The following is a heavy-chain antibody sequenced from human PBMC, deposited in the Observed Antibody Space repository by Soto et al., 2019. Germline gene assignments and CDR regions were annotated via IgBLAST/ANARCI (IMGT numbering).Heavy chain of an antibody. D-gene: IGHD4-4*01. Sequence: SETLSLTCAVSGDSITSNHWNWIRQPPGRGLEWVGYIYNSGTTKYNPSLKSRVIISVDTSKNQLSLKLSSVTAADTAVYYCARVSMSTVSWGFDPWGQGTLVTVSS. CDR3: ARVSMSTVSWGFDP. V-gene: IGHV4-59*01. J-gene: IGHJ5*02. CDR1: GDSITSNH. CDR2: IYNSGTT.